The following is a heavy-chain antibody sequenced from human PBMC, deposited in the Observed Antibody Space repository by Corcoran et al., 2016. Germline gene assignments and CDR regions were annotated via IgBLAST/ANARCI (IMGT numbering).Heavy chain of an antibody. Sequence: QVQLVESGGGEVQPGRSLRLSCAASGFTFSSYGMHWVRQAPGKGLEWVAVISYDGSNKYYADSVKGRFTISRDNSKNTLYLQMNSLRAEDTAVYYCAKDAYYDSSGPADVWGQGTTVTVSS. D-gene: IGHD3-22*01. CDR3: AKDAYYDSSGPADV. CDR2: ISYDGSNK. V-gene: IGHV3-30*18. J-gene: IGHJ6*02. CDR1: GFTFSSYG.